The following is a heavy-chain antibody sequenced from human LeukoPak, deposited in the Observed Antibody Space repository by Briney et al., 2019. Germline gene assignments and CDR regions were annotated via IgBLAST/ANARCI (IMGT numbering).Heavy chain of an antibody. D-gene: IGHD5-18*01. V-gene: IGHV3-7*04. J-gene: IGHJ3*02. CDR2: IKQDGSTR. CDR3: ARDVTATGALDI. Sequence: GGSLRLSCIASGFTFSNYWMNWVRQAPGKGLEWVANIKQDGSTRYYVDSVKGRFTISRDNAENSLYLQMNSLRAEDTAVYFCARDVTATGALDIWGQGTLLTVSS. CDR1: GFTFSNYW.